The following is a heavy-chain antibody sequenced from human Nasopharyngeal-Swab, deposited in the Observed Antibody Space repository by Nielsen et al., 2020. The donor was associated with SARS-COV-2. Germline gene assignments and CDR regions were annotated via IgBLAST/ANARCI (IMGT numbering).Heavy chain of an antibody. V-gene: IGHV3-33*01. J-gene: IGHJ4*02. CDR3: ASDRGSTSMSTGVNSW. CDR1: GFTFSSYG. D-gene: IGHD5/OR15-5a*01. Sequence: GESLKISCAASGFTFSSYGMHWVRQAPGKGLEWVAVIWYDGSNKYYADSVKGRFTISRDNSKNTLYLQMNSLRVEDTAVYFCASDRGSTSMSTGVNSWWGQGTLVTVSS. CDR2: IWYDGSNK.